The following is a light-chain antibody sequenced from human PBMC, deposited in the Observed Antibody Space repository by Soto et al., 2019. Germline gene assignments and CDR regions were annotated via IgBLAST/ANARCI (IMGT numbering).Light chain of an antibody. CDR3: QQRSNWPPFT. Sequence: EIVMTQSPATLSVSPGERVTLSCRASQSVNSHLAWYQQKPGQAPRLLIYDASNRATGIPARFSGSGSGTDFTLTISSLEPEDFAVYYCQQRSNWPPFTFGGGTKVDIK. J-gene: IGKJ4*01. V-gene: IGKV3-11*01. CDR2: DAS. CDR1: QSVNSH.